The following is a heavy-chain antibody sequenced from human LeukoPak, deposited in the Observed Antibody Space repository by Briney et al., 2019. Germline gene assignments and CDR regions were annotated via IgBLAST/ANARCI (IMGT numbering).Heavy chain of an antibody. CDR2: ISSNGGST. D-gene: IGHD1-26*01. Sequence: GGSLRLSCAASGFTFSSYAMHWVRQAPGKGLEYVSAISSNGGSTYYANSVKGRFTISRDNSKNTLYLQMGSLRAEDMAVYYCARRVSGSYDDYWGQGTLVTVSS. J-gene: IGHJ4*02. CDR3: ARRVSGSYDDY. CDR1: GFTFSSYA. V-gene: IGHV3-64*01.